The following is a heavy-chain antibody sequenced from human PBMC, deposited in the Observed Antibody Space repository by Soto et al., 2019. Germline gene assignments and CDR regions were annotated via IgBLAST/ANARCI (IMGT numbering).Heavy chain of an antibody. D-gene: IGHD2-21*02. Sequence: GGSLRLSSAVSGFTFSNYYIHWVRQAPGKGLEWVSSIRSGRDTFYADSVKGRFSISRDDATSSVSLQMNSLRGEDTAVYFCAREETAWPLAYGLDVWGQGTTVTVSS. CDR1: GFTFSNYY. CDR2: IRSGRDT. J-gene: IGHJ6*02. V-gene: IGHV3-21*01. CDR3: AREETAWPLAYGLDV.